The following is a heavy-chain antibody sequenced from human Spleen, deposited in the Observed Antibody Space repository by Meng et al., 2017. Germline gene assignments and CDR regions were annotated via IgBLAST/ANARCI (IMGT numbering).Heavy chain of an antibody. CDR3: AREGIIVAGLPGDNYYYGMDV. D-gene: IGHD6-19*01. CDR1: GGTFRNHA. J-gene: IGHJ6*02. CDR2: IIPFFGTA. V-gene: IGHV1-69*05. Sequence: SVKVSCKASGGTFRNHAVSWVRQAPGQGLEWMGGIIPFFGTANYAPKFQGRVTITTDEFTTTAYMELSGLRSEDTAVYYCAREGIIVAGLPGDNYYYGMDVWGQGTTVTVSS.